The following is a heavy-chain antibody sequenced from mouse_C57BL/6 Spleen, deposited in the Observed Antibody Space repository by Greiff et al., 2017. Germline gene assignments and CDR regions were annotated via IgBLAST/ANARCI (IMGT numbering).Heavy chain of an antibody. J-gene: IGHJ4*01. CDR1: GYTFTDYE. V-gene: IGHV1-15*01. D-gene: IGHD1-1*01. CDR3: TRGRYYGSSPYYAMDD. Sequence: QVQLQQSGAELVRPGASVTLSCKASGYTFTDYEMHWVKQTPVHGLEWIGAIDPETGGTAYNQKFKGKAILTADKSSSTAYMELRSLTSEDSAVYYCTRGRYYGSSPYYAMDDWGQGTSVTVSS. CDR2: IDPETGGT.